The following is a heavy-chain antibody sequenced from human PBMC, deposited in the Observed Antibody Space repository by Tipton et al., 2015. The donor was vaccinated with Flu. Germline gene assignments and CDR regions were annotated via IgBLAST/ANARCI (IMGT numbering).Heavy chain of an antibody. V-gene: IGHV4-39*07. CDR2: IYYSGST. J-gene: IGHJ4*02. CDR1: GGSISSSSYY. CDR3: ARVGSGNSALD. Sequence: TLSLTCTVSGGSISSSSYYWGWIRQPPGKGLEWIGTIYYSGSTYYNPSLKSRVTMSVDTSKNQFFLKLTFVTAADTATYYCARVGSGNSALDWGQGTPVTVSS. D-gene: IGHD3-16*01.